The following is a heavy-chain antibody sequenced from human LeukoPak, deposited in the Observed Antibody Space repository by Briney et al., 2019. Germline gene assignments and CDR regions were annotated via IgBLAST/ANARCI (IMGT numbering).Heavy chain of an antibody. Sequence: GGSLRLSCAASGFTFGSYWMSWVRQAPGKGLAWVANIKQHGSDKYYLDSVKGRFTISRDNAKNSLYLQMNSLRAEDTAVYYCARKDSSGYMAFDIWGQGTMVTVSS. D-gene: IGHD3-22*01. V-gene: IGHV3-7*01. J-gene: IGHJ3*02. CDR1: GFTFGSYW. CDR2: IKQHGSDK. CDR3: ARKDSSGYMAFDI.